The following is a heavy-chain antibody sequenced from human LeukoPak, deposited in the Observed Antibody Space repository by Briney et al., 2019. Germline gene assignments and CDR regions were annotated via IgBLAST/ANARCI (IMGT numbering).Heavy chain of an antibody. CDR1: GFTFDDYA. CDR2: ISWNSGSI. D-gene: IGHD3-22*01. Sequence: PGGSLRLSCAASGFTFDDYAMHCVRQAPGKGLEWVSGISWNSGSIGYADSVKGRFTISRDNAKNSLYLQMNSLRAEDTALYYCAKVGTYYYDSRQEGAFDIWGQGTMVTVSS. J-gene: IGHJ3*02. CDR3: AKVGTYYYDSRQEGAFDI. V-gene: IGHV3-9*01.